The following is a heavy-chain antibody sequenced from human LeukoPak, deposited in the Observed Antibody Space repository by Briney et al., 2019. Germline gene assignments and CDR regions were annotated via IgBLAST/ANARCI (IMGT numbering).Heavy chain of an antibody. CDR3: ARDGGRQYYFDY. J-gene: IGHJ4*02. CDR2: IIPIFGTA. V-gene: IGHV1-69*01. D-gene: IGHD3-3*01. CDR1: AGTFSSYA. Sequence: ASVKVSCKASAGTFSSYAISWVRQAPGQGLEWMGGIIPIFGTANYAQKFQGRVTITADESTSTAYMELSSLRSEDTAVYYCARDGGRQYYFDYWGQGTLVTVSS.